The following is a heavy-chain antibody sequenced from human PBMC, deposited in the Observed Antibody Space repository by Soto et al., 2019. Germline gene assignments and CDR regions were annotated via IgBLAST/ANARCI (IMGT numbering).Heavy chain of an antibody. J-gene: IGHJ5*02. CDR1: GGSISRGGYY. D-gene: IGHD1-26*01. V-gene: IGHV4-31*03. Sequence: QVQLQESGPGLVKPSQTLSLTCTVSGGSISRGGYYWSWIRQHQGQGLVWIGYIYYSGSTYYNPCLNSRVTISGDPSKNQFSRTLGSVTAAHTAVYYWARAYLVYLERAIWFDPWGQGTLVTVSS. CDR3: ARAYLVYLERAIWFDP. CDR2: IYYSGST.